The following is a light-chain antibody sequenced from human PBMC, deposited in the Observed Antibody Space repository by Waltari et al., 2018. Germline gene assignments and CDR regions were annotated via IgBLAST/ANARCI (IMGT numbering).Light chain of an antibody. J-gene: IGLJ3*02. CDR1: ASHTGNHV. Sequence: QSVLTQPPSASGTPGQGVTISCSGGASHTGNHVVNWYQQVPGKAPKLLIYRSDRRPAGVPDRFSGSKSGTSASLAISGLQSEDEADYYCAAWDDSLNGRWVFGGGTKVTVL. CDR3: AAWDDSLNGRWV. CDR2: RSD. V-gene: IGLV1-44*01.